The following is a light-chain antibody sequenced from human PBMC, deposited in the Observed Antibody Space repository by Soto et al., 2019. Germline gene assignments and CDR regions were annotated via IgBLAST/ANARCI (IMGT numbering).Light chain of an antibody. J-gene: IGKJ3*01. CDR3: QHYGSALFT. CDR1: QSFSSSY. V-gene: IGKV3-20*01. Sequence: EIVLTQSPGTLSLSPGERATLSCRASQSFSSSYLAWYQQKPGQAPRLLIYGASSRATGIPDRXXGSGSGXXXXXXXXXXEPEDFAVYYCQHYGSALFTFGPGTKVDVK. CDR2: GAS.